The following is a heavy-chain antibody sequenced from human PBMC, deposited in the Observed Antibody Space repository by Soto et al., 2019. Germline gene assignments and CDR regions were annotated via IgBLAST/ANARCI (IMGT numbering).Heavy chain of an antibody. CDR3: ARDRDNSNWPNFDS. J-gene: IGHJ4*02. Sequence: GASVKVSCKTSGGTFSIYTISWVRQAPGQGLEWMGRVLPFLDITSYSQRFQGRVTITADRSTTTAYMELSSLRSEDTAVYYCARDRDNSNWPNFDSWGQGTLVTVS. V-gene: IGHV1-69*02. CDR2: VLPFLDIT. D-gene: IGHD6-13*01. CDR1: GGTFSIYT.